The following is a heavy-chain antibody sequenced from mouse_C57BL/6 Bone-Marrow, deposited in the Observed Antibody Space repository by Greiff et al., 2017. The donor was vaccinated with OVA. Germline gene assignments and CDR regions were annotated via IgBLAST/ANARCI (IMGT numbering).Heavy chain of an antibody. Sequence: QVQLKESGPGLVQPSQSLSITCTVSGFSLTSYGVHWVRQPPGKGLEWLGVIWSGGSTDYNAAFISRLSISKDNSKSQVFFKMNSLQADDTAIYYCAKSLDDLGYFDYWGQGTTLTVSS. J-gene: IGHJ2*01. V-gene: IGHV2-4*01. CDR3: AKSLDDLGYFDY. CDR2: IWSGGST. CDR1: GFSLTSYG. D-gene: IGHD2-3*01.